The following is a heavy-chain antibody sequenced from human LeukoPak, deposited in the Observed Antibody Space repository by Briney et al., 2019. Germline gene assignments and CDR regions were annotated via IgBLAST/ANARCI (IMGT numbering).Heavy chain of an antibody. CDR1: GYXFTSXX. CDR3: ARHKDSGYDIGDY. D-gene: IGHD5-12*01. Sequence: GSGYXFTSXXIXWVXQLPGXXLEWMGIIYPGDSDTRYSPSFQGQVTISADKSISTAYLQWSSLKASDTAMYYCARHKDSGYDIGDYWGQGTLVTVSS. V-gene: IGHV5-51*01. J-gene: IGHJ4*02. CDR2: IYPGDSDT.